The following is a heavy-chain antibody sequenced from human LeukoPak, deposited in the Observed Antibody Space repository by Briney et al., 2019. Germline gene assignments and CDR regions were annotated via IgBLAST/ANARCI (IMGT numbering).Heavy chain of an antibody. J-gene: IGHJ4*02. V-gene: IGHV3-53*01. Sequence: HTGGSLRLSCAASGFTVSNNYMSWVRKAPGKGLEWVSLISSGSGTYYADSVKGRFTISRDNSKNTVYLQMNSLRAEDSAVYYCARGLDVTPAQYWGQGTLATVSS. D-gene: IGHD2-2*01. CDR2: ISSGSGT. CDR3: ARGLDVTPAQY. CDR1: GFTVSNNY.